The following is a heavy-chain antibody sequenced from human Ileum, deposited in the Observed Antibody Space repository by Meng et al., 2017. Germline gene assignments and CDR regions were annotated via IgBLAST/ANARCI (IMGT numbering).Heavy chain of an antibody. CDR3: AREELYRGGDCHEY. J-gene: IGHJ4*02. V-gene: IGHV3-74*01. D-gene: IGHD2-21*02. CDR1: GFTLTTYW. Sequence: GESLKISCAVSGFTLTTYWMHWVRQAPGKGLMWVSRVNPYGTITNYADSVKGRFTISRDTAKNTLYLQMDSLRAEDTAVYYCAREELYRGGDCHEYWGQGALVTVSS. CDR2: VNPYGTIT.